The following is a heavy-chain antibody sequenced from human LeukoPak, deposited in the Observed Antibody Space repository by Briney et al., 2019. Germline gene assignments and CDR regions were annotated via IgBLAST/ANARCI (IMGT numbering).Heavy chain of an antibody. CDR1: GGSITSNYYY. CDR3: ARDKEKITMIPDVFDI. Sequence: SSETLSLTCSVSGGSITSNYYYWNWIRQPPGKGLEWIGNIFHSGNTYYNPSLKSRVTISVDRSKNQFSLKLISVTAADTAVYYCARDKEKITMIPDVFDIWGQGTKVTVSS. J-gene: IGHJ3*02. D-gene: IGHD3-22*01. CDR2: IFHSGNT. V-gene: IGHV4-30-2*01.